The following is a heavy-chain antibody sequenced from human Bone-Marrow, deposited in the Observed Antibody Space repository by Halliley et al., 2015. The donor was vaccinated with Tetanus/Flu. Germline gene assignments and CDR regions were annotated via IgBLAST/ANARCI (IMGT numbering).Heavy chain of an antibody. V-gene: IGHV3-23*01. D-gene: IGHD3-22*01. J-gene: IGHJ4*02. CDR3: AKGSDSSGIYYRDLDY. Sequence: SLRLSCAASGFTFSNHAMNWVRQAPGKGLEWVSAISGSGGNTYYADSVKGRVTISRDNSKNTVYLQMNSPRVEDTAMYYCAKGSDSSGIYYRDLDYWGQGTLVTVSS. CDR1: GFTFSNHA. CDR2: ISGSGGNT.